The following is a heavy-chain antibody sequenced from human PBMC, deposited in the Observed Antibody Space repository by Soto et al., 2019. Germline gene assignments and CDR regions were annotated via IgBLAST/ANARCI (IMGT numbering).Heavy chain of an antibody. CDR3: ARRDYDSSGYYDVGY. D-gene: IGHD3-22*01. J-gene: IGHJ4*02. Sequence: QVQLVQSGAEVKKPGSSVKVSCKASGGTFSSYAISWVRQAPGQGLEWMGGIISIFGTADYAQKFQGRVTITADESTSTAYMELSSRRSEDTAVYYCARRDYDSSGYYDVGYWGQGTLVTVSS. CDR1: GGTFSSYA. CDR2: IISIFGTA. V-gene: IGHV1-69*12.